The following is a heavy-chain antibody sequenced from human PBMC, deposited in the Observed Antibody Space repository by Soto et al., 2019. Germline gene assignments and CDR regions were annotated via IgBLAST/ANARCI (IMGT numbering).Heavy chain of an antibody. J-gene: IGHJ6*02. V-gene: IGHV1-2*04. D-gene: IGHD6-13*01. CDR3: ARGYGSSNWRYYYGMDV. CDR1: GYTFTGYY. Sequence: QVQLVQSGAEVKKPGASVKVSCKASGYTFTGYYMHWVRQAPGQGLEWMGWINPNSGGTNYAQKFQGWVTMTRDTSISTAYMELSRLRSDDTAVYYCARGYGSSNWRYYYGMDVWGQGTTVTVSS. CDR2: INPNSGGT.